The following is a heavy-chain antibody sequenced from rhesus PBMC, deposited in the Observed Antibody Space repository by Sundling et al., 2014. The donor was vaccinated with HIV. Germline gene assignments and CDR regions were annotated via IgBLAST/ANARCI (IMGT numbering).Heavy chain of an antibody. CDR3: ARERLKVVAGTPPRWHWYFDL. J-gene: IGHJ2*01. V-gene: IGHV1-200*01. CDR1: GYTFTSYS. CDR2: INPSNDNT. D-gene: IGHD1-1*01. Sequence: QVQLVQSGAEVKKPGASVKLSCKASGYTFTSYSINWVRQAPGQGLQWMGWINPSNDNTAYAQRFQGRVTVTRDTSTNTAFMELSSLRSEDTAVYYCARERLKVVAGTPPRWHWYFDLWGPWHPQSPSPQ.